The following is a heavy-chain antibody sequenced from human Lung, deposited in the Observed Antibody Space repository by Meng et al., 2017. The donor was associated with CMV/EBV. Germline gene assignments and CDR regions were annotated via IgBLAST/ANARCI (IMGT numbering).Heavy chain of an antibody. CDR3: ARDHRTSIAAAGTVDY. V-gene: IGHV3-21*01. CDR1: GFTFSSYS. D-gene: IGHD6-13*01. Sequence: GESXKISCAASGFTFSSYSMNWVRQAPGKGLEWVSSISSSSSYIYYADSVKGRFTISRDNAKNSLYLQMNSLRAEDTAVYYCARDHRTSIAAAGTVDYWGQRTLVTVSS. J-gene: IGHJ4*02. CDR2: ISSSSSYI.